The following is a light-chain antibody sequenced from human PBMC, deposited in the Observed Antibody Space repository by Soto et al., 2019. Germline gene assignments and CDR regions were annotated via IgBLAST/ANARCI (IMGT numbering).Light chain of an antibody. CDR3: QQYGSA. J-gene: IGKJ2*01. V-gene: IGKV3-20*01. CDR2: GAS. CDR1: QSVSSSY. Sequence: EIVLTQSPGTLSLSPGERATLSCRASQSVSSSYLAWYQQKPGQAPRLLIYGASSRATGIPDRFSGSGSGTDFTLNISILEPEDCAVYYCQQYGSAFGQGTKLEIK.